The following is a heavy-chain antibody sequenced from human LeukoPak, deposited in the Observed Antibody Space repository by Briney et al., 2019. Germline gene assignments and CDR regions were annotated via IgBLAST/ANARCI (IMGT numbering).Heavy chain of an antibody. Sequence: GASVKVSCKASGYTFTSYAMNWVRQAPGQGPEWMGWITTYTGNPTYAQGFTGRFVFSLDTSVSTAYLQISSLKTEDTAVYYCARRITLVRGVRLGDWFDPWGQGSLVTVSS. D-gene: IGHD3-10*01. CDR2: ITTYTGNP. CDR3: ARRITLVRGVRLGDWFDP. CDR1: GYTFTSYA. V-gene: IGHV7-4-1*02. J-gene: IGHJ5*02.